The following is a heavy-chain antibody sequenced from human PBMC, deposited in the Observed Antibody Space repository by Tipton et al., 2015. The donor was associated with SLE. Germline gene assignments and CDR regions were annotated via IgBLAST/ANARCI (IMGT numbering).Heavy chain of an antibody. D-gene: IGHD6-25*01. J-gene: IGHJ3*02. CDR2: INHSGST. CDR3: ARGVRYSSGQSACDI. CDR1: GGSFSGYY. V-gene: IGHV4-34*01. Sequence: LTLSCAVYGGSFSGYYWSWIRQPPGKGLEWIGEINHSGSTNYNPSLKSRVTISINTSKNQFSLNLSSVTAADTAVYFCARGVRYSSGQSACDIWGQGTIVSVSS.